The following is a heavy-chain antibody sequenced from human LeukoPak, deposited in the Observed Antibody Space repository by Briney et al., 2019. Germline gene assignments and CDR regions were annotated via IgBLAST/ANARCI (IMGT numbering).Heavy chain of an antibody. CDR3: AKGTYYYGSGSLFDY. CDR2: ISSSGSTI. Sequence: TGGSLRLSCAASGFTFSSYEMNWVRQAPGKVLEWVSYISSSGSTIYYADSVKGRFTISRDNSKNTLYLQMNSLRAEDTAVYYCAKGTYYYGSGSLFDYWGQGTLVTVSS. V-gene: IGHV3-48*03. J-gene: IGHJ4*02. D-gene: IGHD3-10*01. CDR1: GFTFSSYE.